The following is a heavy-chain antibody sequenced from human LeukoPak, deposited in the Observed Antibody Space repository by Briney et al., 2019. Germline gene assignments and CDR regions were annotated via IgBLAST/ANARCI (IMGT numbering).Heavy chain of an antibody. Sequence: GGSLRLSCTASGFTFSSHSMSWVRQAPGKGLEWVANIKEDGSEKYYVDSVKGRFTISRDDAKNSLYLQMNSLRAEDTAVYYCARGSGWFFYWGQGPLVTVSS. CDR2: IKEDGSEK. CDR1: GFTFSSHS. D-gene: IGHD6-19*01. CDR3: ARGSGWFFY. J-gene: IGHJ4*02. V-gene: IGHV3-7*01.